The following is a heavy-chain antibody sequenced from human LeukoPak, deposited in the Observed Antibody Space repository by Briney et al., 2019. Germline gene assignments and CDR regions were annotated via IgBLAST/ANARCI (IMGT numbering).Heavy chain of an antibody. CDR3: ARGYYYDSSGYYYFDY. CDR2: IYHSGST. V-gene: IGHV4-4*02. J-gene: IGHJ4*02. D-gene: IGHD3-22*01. Sequence: SETLSLTCAVSGDSISGSHWWTWVRQPPGKGLERIGEIYHSGSTNYNPSLKSRVTISVDKSENHFSLMLRSVTAADTAVYYCARGYYYDSSGYYYFDYWGQGTLVTVSS. CDR1: GDSISGSHW.